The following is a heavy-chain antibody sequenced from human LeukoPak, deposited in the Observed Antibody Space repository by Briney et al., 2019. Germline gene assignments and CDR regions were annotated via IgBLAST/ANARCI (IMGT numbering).Heavy chain of an antibody. CDR1: AGSISSSSYY. CDR2: MYYSGST. D-gene: IGHD3-22*01. CDR3: ARHASDSSGFYNYYGMDV. Sequence: SETLSLTCTVSAGSISSSSYYWAWIRQPPGKGLEWIGSMYYSGSTNYNPSLKSRVTISADTSKNQFFLRVSSVTAADTAVYYCARHASDSSGFYNYYGMDVWGQGTTVTVSS. J-gene: IGHJ6*02. V-gene: IGHV4-39*01.